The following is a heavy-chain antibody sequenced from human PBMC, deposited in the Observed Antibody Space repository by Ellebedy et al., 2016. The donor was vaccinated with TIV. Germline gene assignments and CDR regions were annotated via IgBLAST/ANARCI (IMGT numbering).Heavy chain of an antibody. CDR1: GFAFSSFD. J-gene: IGHJ4*02. Sequence: GESLKISCAASGFAFSSFDMNWVRQAPGKGLEWNSYISSSGSYIYYADSVKGRFTVSRDNAENSVFLKMNSLRAEDTAVYYCARETVRVILNSWGQGTLVTVSS. CDR3: ARETVRVILNS. V-gene: IGHV3-21*01. D-gene: IGHD3-10*01. CDR2: ISSSGSYI.